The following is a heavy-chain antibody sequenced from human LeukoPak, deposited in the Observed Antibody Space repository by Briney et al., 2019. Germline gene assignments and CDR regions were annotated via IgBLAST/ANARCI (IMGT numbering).Heavy chain of an antibody. J-gene: IGHJ6*02. CDR1: GGTFSSYV. D-gene: IGHD1-26*01. Sequence: ASVKVSCKASGGTFSSYVISWVRQAPGQGLEWMGGIIPIFGTANYAQKFQGRVTITADESTSTAYMELSSLRSEDTAVYYCARARLRHLVGATTSYYYGMDVWGQGTTVTVSS. V-gene: IGHV1-69*13. CDR2: IIPIFGTA. CDR3: ARARLRHLVGATTSYYYGMDV.